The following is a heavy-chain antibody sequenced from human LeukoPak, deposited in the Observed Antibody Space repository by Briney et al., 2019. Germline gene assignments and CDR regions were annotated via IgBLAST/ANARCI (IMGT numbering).Heavy chain of an antibody. CDR3: ARMDIVVVPAGAYYYYGMGV. CDR2: ISAYNGNT. J-gene: IGHJ6*02. CDR1: GYTFTSYG. Sequence: ASVKVSCKASGYTFTSYGISWVRQAPGQGLEWMGWISAYNGNTNYAQKLQGRVTMTTDTSTSTAYMELRSLRSDDTAVYYCARMDIVVVPAGAYYYYGMGVWGQGTTVTVSS. V-gene: IGHV1-18*01. D-gene: IGHD2-2*03.